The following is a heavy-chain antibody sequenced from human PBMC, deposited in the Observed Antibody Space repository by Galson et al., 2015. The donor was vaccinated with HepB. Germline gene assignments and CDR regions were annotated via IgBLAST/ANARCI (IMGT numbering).Heavy chain of an antibody. CDR1: GFTFSSYW. D-gene: IGHD2-2*01. J-gene: IGHJ3*01. V-gene: IGHV3-7*03. CDR2: IKPDGSLK. Sequence: SLRLSCAASGFTFSSYWMSWVRQAPGKGLEWVANIKPDGSLKHHVDSVKGRFSISRDDAKSSLFLQMNSLRADDTAVYYCARGPGGSVIVPSASDAFDLWCQVTMVTVSS. CDR3: ARGPGGSVIVPSASDAFDL.